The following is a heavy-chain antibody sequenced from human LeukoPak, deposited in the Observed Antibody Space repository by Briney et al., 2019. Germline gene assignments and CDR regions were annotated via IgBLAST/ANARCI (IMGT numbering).Heavy chain of an antibody. CDR1: GGSITTSSSSW. Sequence: SGTLSLTCGVSGGSITTSSSSWWRWVRQPPGKGLEWIGEIHHSGSTNYNPSLKSRVTISVDKSKNQFSLQLSSVTAADTAVYYCARVCGSGISRGAFDIWGQGTMVTVSS. CDR2: IHHSGST. D-gene: IGHD3-10*01. J-gene: IGHJ3*02. CDR3: ARVCGSGISRGAFDI. V-gene: IGHV4-4*02.